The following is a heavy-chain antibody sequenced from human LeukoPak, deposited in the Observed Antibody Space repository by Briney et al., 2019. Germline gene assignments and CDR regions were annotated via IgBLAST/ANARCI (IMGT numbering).Heavy chain of an antibody. J-gene: IGHJ5*02. CDR1: GYRFNSYD. CDR3: ARLVGCGSTNCYSPDNWFDP. D-gene: IGHD2-2*01. Sequence: ASVKVSCKSSGYRFNSYDINWVRQATAPGLEWMGWINPNSGSSDSAQKFQGRVTMTADTSISTAYMELNNLRSEDTAVYYCARLVGCGSTNCYSPDNWFDPWGQGTLVTVSS. CDR2: INPNSGSS. V-gene: IGHV1-8*01.